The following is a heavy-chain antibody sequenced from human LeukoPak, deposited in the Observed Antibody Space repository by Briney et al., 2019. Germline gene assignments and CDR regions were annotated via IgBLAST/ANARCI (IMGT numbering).Heavy chain of an antibody. CDR2: IYSGGST. J-gene: IGHJ6*02. D-gene: IGHD1-26*01. CDR3: ARDPVGAIGYGMDA. V-gene: IGHV3-53*04. CDR1: GFTVSSNY. Sequence: GGSLRLSCAASGFTVSSNYMSWVRQAPGKGLEWVSVIYSGGSTYYADSVKGRFAISRHNSKNTLYLQMNSLRAEDTAVYYCARDPVGAIGYGMDAWGQGTTVTVSS.